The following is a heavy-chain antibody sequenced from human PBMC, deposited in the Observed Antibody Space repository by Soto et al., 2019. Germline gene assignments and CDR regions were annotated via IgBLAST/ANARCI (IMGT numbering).Heavy chain of an antibody. CDR2: IYYSGST. J-gene: IGHJ6*02. Sequence: SDTLSLTCTLSRSYIVRGAYSWSSIRSPPGTVLECIGYIYYSGSTYYNPSLKSRVTISVDTSKNQFSLKLSSVTAADTAVYYCARGEYDFWSGYRNYYYYGMDVWGQGTTVTVSS. CDR1: RSYIVRGAYS. CDR3: ARGEYDFWSGYRNYYYYGMDV. V-gene: IGHV4-30-4*02. D-gene: IGHD3-3*01.